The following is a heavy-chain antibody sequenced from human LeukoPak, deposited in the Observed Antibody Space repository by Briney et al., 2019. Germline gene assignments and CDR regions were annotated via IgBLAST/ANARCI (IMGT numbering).Heavy chain of an antibody. V-gene: IGHV4-4*07. D-gene: IGHD2-15*01. Sequence: PSETLSLTCTVSGGSISSYSWSWIRQPAGKGLEWIGRIYTSGSTNYNPSLKSRVTMSLDTSKNHCSLKLSSVTAADTAVYYCARDDVVGSNQDWGQGTLVTVSS. CDR3: ARDDVVGSNQD. CDR1: GGSISSYS. J-gene: IGHJ4*02. CDR2: IYTSGST.